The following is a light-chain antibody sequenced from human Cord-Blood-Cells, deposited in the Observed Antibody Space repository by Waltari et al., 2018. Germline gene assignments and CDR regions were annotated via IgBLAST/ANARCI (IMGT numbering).Light chain of an antibody. CDR2: EVS. CDR1: SSAVAGYNY. J-gene: IGLJ1*01. CDR3: SSYAGSNNYV. Sequence: QSALTQPPPASGSPGQSVTLSCTGPSSAVAGYNYVPWYQQHPGKAPKLMIYEVSKRPSGVPDRFSGSKSGNTASLTVSGLQAEDEADYYCSSYAGSNNYVFGTGTKVTVL. V-gene: IGLV2-8*01.